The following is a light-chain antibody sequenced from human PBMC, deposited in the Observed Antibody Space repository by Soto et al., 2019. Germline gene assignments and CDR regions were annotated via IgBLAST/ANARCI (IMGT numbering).Light chain of an antibody. J-gene: IGKJ5*01. V-gene: IGKV3-20*01. CDR2: DIS. CDR3: QQYGSSEII. CDR1: QSLTNPY. Sequence: VLTPSPGTLSFSPWDRATLFCGARQSLTNPYIAWYQQKPGQAPRLLIYDISSRATGIPDRFSGSVSGTDFTLTITRLEPEDFAVFYCQQYGSSEIIFGQGTRLEIK.